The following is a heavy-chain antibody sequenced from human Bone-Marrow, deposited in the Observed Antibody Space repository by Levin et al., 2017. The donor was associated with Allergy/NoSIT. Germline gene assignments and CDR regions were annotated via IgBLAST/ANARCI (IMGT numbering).Heavy chain of an antibody. V-gene: IGHV3-23*01. CDR3: AKRADGSRSGLDV. D-gene: IGHD6-19*01. J-gene: IGHJ6*02. CDR1: GFTFDNYA. Sequence: GGSLRLSCAASGFTFDNYAMTWVRQAPGKGLEWVSVITGSAGDTYYADSVRGRFTISRDFSKTTLFLQTNSLRIEDTAVYYCAKRADGSRSGLDVWGQGTTVTVSS. CDR2: ITGSAGDT.